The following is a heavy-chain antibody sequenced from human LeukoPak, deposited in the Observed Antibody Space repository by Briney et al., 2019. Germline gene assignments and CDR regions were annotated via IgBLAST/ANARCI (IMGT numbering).Heavy chain of an antibody. CDR1: GFTFSYYG. CDR3: ARDADTSNHFSWLDF. J-gene: IGHJ4*02. Sequence: GGSLRLSCAASGFTFSYYGMQWVRQAPGKGLEWVALIWHDGNKKYYADSVKGRFTISRDNSKTTLYLQTNSLRADDTAVYYCARDADTSNHFSWLDFWGQGTLVTVSS. CDR2: IWHDGNKK. V-gene: IGHV3-33*01. D-gene: IGHD3-22*01.